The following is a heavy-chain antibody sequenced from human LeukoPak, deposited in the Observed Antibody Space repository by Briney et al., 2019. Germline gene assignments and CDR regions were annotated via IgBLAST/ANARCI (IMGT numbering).Heavy chain of an antibody. J-gene: IGHJ4*02. CDR2: INPNSGGT. Sequence: ASVTVSCKASGYTFTGYYMHWVRQAPGQGLEWMGRINPNSGGTNYAQKFQGRVTMTRDTSISTAYMELSRLRSDDTAVYYCARDYGYTYGYDYWGQGTLVTVSS. D-gene: IGHD5-18*01. CDR3: ARDYGYTYGYDY. V-gene: IGHV1-2*06. CDR1: GYTFTGYY.